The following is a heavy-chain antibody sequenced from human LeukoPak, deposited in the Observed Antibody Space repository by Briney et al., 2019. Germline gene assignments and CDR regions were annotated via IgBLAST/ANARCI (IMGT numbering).Heavy chain of an antibody. CDR3: AKDFWHYDSSGYYYGGPGYYYYGMDV. Sequence: GGSLRLSCAASGFTFSSYAMSWVRQAPGKGLEWVSAISGSGGSTYYADSVKGRFTISRDNSKNTLYLQMNSLRAEDTAVYYCAKDFWHYDSSGYYYGGPGYYYYGMDVWGQGTTVTVSS. D-gene: IGHD3-22*01. CDR1: GFTFSSYA. V-gene: IGHV3-23*01. CDR2: ISGSGGST. J-gene: IGHJ6*02.